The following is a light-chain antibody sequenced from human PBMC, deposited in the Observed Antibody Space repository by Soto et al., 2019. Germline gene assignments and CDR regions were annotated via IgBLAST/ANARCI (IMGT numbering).Light chain of an antibody. CDR2: GNS. J-gene: IGLJ1*01. CDR3: QSYDSSLSGYV. V-gene: IGLV1-40*01. Sequence: QSVRTQPPSVSGAPGQRVTISCTGSSSNIGAGYDVHWYQQLPGTAPKLLIYGNSNRPSGVPDRFSGSKSGTSAPLAITGLQAEDEADYYCQSYDSSLSGYVFGTGTKVTVL. CDR1: SSNIGAGYD.